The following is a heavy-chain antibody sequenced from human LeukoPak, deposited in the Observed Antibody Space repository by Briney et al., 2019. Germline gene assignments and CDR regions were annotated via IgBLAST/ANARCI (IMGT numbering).Heavy chain of an antibody. CDR1: GGSISSYY. J-gene: IGHJ4*02. Sequence: SETLSLTCTVSGGSISSYYWSWIRQPPGKGLEWIGYIYYSGSTNYKPSLKSRVTISVDTSKNQFSLKLSSVTAADTAVYYCARHHTEHSSSWYAFDYWGQGTLVTVSS. CDR3: ARHHTEHSSSWYAFDY. V-gene: IGHV4-59*12. CDR2: IYYSGST. D-gene: IGHD6-13*01.